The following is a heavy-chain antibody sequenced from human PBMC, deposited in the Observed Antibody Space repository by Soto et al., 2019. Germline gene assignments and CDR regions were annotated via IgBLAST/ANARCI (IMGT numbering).Heavy chain of an antibody. D-gene: IGHD3-22*01. CDR2: IVVGSGNT. J-gene: IGHJ3*02. Sequence: GASVKVSCKASGFTFTSSAVQWVRQARGQRLEWIGWIVVGSGNTNYAQKFQERVTITRDMSTSTAYMELSSLRSEDTAVYYCAADGLVMDTMIVVPRRFDIWGQGTMLTVSS. CDR3: AADGLVMDTMIVVPRRFDI. CDR1: GFTFTSSA. V-gene: IGHV1-58*01.